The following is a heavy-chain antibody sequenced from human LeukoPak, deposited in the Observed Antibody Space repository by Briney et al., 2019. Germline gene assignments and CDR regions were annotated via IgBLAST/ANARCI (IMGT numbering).Heavy chain of an antibody. D-gene: IGHD4-17*01. J-gene: IGHJ3*02. CDR3: AKDPNGDYIGAFDI. CDR1: GLTFGTYA. CDR2: ISYDGNTK. V-gene: IGHV3-30-3*01. Sequence: PGGSLRLSCAASGLTFGTYAMHWVRQAPGKGLEWVAFISYDGNTKYYADSVKGRFTISRDNSKNTLYLQTSSLRAEDTAVYYCAKDPNGDYIGAFDIWGQGTMVTVS.